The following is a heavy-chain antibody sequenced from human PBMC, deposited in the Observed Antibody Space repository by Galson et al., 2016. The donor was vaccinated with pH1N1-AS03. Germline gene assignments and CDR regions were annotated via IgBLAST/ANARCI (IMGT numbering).Heavy chain of an antibody. CDR1: GFIFEHYA. CDR2: ISWQSTII. Sequence: SLRLSCAASGFIFEHYAMHWVRQAPGKGLEWVSGISWQSTIIDYADSVKGRFTISRDNAQNSLYLEMSSLRPEDTAVYFCAKDLLSGGWFTAADSWGQGTLVTVSS. V-gene: IGHV3-9*01. J-gene: IGHJ4*02. CDR3: AKDLLSGGWFTAADS. D-gene: IGHD6-19*01.